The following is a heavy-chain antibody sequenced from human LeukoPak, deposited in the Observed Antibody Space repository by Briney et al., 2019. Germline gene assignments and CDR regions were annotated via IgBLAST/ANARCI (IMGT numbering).Heavy chain of an antibody. CDR2: IYSGGST. D-gene: IGHD3-22*01. V-gene: IGHV3-66*01. CDR3: ARDAVYYYDSSGSYYYYYGMDV. CDR1: GFTVSSNY. Sequence: GGSLRLSCAASGFTVSSNYMSWVRQAPGKGLEWVSVIYSGGSTYYADSVKGRFTISRDNSKNTLYLQMNSLRAEDTAVYYCARDAVYYYDSSGSYYYYYGMDVWGQGTPATFSS. J-gene: IGHJ6*02.